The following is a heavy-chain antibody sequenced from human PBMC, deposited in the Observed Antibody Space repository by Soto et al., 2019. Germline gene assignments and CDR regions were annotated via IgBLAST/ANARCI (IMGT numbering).Heavy chain of an antibody. CDR2: MNPNSGNT. J-gene: IGHJ5*02. D-gene: IGHD3-3*01. CDR1: GYTFTRYD. Sequence: QVQLVQSGAEVKKPGASVKVSCKASGYTFTRYDINWVRQATGQGLEWMGWMNPNSGNTGYEQKFQGRVTMTRNTSISTAYMELSSLRSEDTAVYYCGRIRFLRGNWFDPWGQGTLVTVSS. CDR3: GRIRFLRGNWFDP. V-gene: IGHV1-8*01.